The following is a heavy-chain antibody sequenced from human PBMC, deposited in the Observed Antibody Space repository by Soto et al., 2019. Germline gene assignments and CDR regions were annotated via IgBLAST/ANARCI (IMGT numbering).Heavy chain of an antibody. CDR2: IYYSGST. CDR1: GGSISSSSYY. CDR3: ARHTAAGTFRGHLFDP. J-gene: IGHJ5*02. V-gene: IGHV4-39*01. Sequence: SETLSLTCTVSGGSISSSSYYWGWIRQPPGKGLEWIGSIYYSGSTYYNPSLKSRVTISVDTSKNQFSLKLSSVTAADTAVYYCARHTAAGTFRGHLFDPWGQGTLVTVPQ. D-gene: IGHD6-25*01.